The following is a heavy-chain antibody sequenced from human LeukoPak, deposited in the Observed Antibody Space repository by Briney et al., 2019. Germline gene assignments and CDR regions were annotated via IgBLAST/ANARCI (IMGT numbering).Heavy chain of an antibody. CDR3: AKGQGSSGRYGEGYLDY. D-gene: IGHD6-19*01. CDR1: GFTFDDYA. CDR2: ISWNSGSI. J-gene: IGHJ4*02. V-gene: IGHV3-9*03. Sequence: GGSLRLSCAASGFTFDDYAMHWVRQAPGKGLEWVSGISWNSGSIGYADSVKGRFTISRDNAKNSLYLQMNSLRAEDMALYYCAKGQGSSGRYGEGYLDYWGQGTLVTVSS.